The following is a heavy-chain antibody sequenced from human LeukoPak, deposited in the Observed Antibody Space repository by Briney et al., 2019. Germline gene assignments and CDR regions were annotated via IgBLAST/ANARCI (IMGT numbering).Heavy chain of an antibody. V-gene: IGHV4-31*03. CDR3: AREETSTLGPDY. CDR1: GGSISSGGYY. CDR2: IYYSGST. J-gene: IGHJ4*02. Sequence: PSQTLSLTCTVSGGSISSGGYYWSWIRQHPGKGLEWIGYIYYSGSTYYNPSLKSRVTISVDTSKNQFSLKLSPVTAADTAVYSCAREETSTLGPDYWGQGTLVTVSS. D-gene: IGHD2-2*01.